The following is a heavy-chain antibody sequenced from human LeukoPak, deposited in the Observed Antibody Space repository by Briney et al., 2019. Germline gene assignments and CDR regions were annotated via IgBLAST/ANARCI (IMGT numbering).Heavy chain of an antibody. CDR2: IKQDGSEK. CDR3: ARDPVQYCGGDCYYDY. CDR1: GFTFSSYW. D-gene: IGHD2-21*01. Sequence: PGGSLRLSCAASGFTFSSYWMSWVRQAPGKGLEWVVNIKQDGSEKYYVDSVKGRFTISRDNAKNSLYLQMNSLRAEDTAVYYCARDPVQYCGGDCYYDYWGQGTLVTVSS. J-gene: IGHJ4*02. V-gene: IGHV3-7*01.